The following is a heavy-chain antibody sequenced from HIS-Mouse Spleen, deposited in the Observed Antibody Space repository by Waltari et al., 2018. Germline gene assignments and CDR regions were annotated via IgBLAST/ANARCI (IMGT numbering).Heavy chain of an antibody. D-gene: IGHD6-13*01. CDR1: GGSSSRSSYY. CDR3: AREIPYSSSWYDWYFDL. Sequence: QLQLQESGPGLVQPSETLSLTCPVSGGSSSRSSYYCGWIRQPQGKGLEWIGSIYYSGSTYYNPSLKSRVTISVDTSKNQFSLKLSSVTAADTAVYYCAREIPYSSSWYDWYFDLWGRGTLVTVSS. J-gene: IGHJ2*01. V-gene: IGHV4-39*07. CDR2: IYYSGST.